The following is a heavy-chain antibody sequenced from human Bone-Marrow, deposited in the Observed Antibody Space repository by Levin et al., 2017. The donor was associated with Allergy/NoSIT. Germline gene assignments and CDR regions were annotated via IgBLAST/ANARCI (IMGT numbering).Heavy chain of an antibody. CDR2: VYDTRST. J-gene: IGHJ4*02. D-gene: IGHD6-19*01. Sequence: PSETLSLTCSVSGVSISNYYWSWIRQPPGNTLEWIGYVYDTRSTNHNPSLKSRVTISVDRSKSQFSLNLTSLTAADTAVYYCARVHAVGGTHYFDYWGPGTLVTVSS. CDR1: GVSISNYY. V-gene: IGHV4-59*08. CDR3: ARVHAVGGTHYFDY.